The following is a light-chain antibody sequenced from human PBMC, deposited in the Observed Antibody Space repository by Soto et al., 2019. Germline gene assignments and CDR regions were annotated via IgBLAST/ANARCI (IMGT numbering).Light chain of an antibody. CDR3: QQYGSSGT. Sequence: IVLTQSPGTLSLSPGDRSTPSCRASQSVSSSYLAWYQQKAGQAPRLLIYGSSNRATGIPGRFSGSGSGTDFTLTISRLEPEDFAVYYCQQYGSSGTFGQGTKVDI. V-gene: IGKV3-20*01. CDR1: QSVSSSY. J-gene: IGKJ1*01. CDR2: GSS.